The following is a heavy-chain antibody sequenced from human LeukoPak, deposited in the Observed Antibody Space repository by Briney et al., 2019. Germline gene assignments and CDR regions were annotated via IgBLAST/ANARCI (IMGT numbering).Heavy chain of an antibody. D-gene: IGHD1-14*01. Sequence: GGSLRLSCAASGFTFSSYAMSWVRQAPGKGLEWVSAISGSGGSTYYADSVKGRFTISRDDSKNTLYLQMNSLRAEDTAVYYCAKNRRLQILEKWGQGTLVTVSS. J-gene: IGHJ4*02. CDR1: GFTFSSYA. V-gene: IGHV3-23*01. CDR3: AKNRRLQILEK. CDR2: ISGSGGST.